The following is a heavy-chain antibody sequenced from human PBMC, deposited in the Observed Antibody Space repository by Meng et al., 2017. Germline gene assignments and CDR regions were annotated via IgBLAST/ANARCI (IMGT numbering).Heavy chain of an antibody. Sequence: QIPLSQSGPGLVKPSQTLSPICAISGDSVSSNSAAWNWIRQSPSRGLEWLGRAYYRSKWYHDYAESVKSRISIDPDTSKNQFSLQLRSVTPEDSAVYYCARGSYSFDSWGQRTLVTASS. J-gene: IGHJ4*02. D-gene: IGHD1-26*01. CDR2: AYYRSKWYH. V-gene: IGHV6-1*01. CDR1: GDSVSSNSAA. CDR3: ARGSYSFDS.